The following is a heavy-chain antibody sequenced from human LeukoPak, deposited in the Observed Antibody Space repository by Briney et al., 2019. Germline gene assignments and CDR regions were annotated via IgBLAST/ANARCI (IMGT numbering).Heavy chain of an antibody. Sequence: GGSLRLSCAASGFTVSSNYMSWVRQAPGKGLEWFSVIYSGGSTYYADSVKGRFTVSRDNSKNTLYLQMNSLRAEDTAVYYCARDLPGIAAALSPGGFDYWGQGTLVTVSS. D-gene: IGHD6-13*01. CDR2: IYSGGST. V-gene: IGHV3-66*01. CDR1: GFTVSSNY. J-gene: IGHJ4*02. CDR3: ARDLPGIAAALSPGGFDY.